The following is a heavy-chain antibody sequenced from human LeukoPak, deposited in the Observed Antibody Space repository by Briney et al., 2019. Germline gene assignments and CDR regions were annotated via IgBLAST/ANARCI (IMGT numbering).Heavy chain of an antibody. CDR2: FDPEDGET. Sequence: ASVKVSCKVSEYTRTEISMHWVRQAPGKGLEWMGGFDPEDGETIYAQKFQGRLTMTEDTSTDTAYMELSSLRSEDTAVYYCATGRRKPRRFFEYDSWRGGDDYLDVWGKGTTVTVSS. CDR1: EYTRTEIS. D-gene: IGHD3-3*01. CDR3: ATGRRKPRRFFEYDSWRGGDDYLDV. J-gene: IGHJ6*03. V-gene: IGHV1-24*01.